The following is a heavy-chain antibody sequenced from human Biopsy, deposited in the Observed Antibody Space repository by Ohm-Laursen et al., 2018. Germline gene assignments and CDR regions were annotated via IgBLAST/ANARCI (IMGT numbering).Heavy chain of an antibody. J-gene: IGHJ4*02. CDR3: ARWETTLGRSLDS. D-gene: IGHD1-26*01. Sequence: SSANVSCKASGYTFTSHDINWVRQATGQGLEWMGWMSPNTGNTVYAQRFQDRVTMTSDTSTGTAYMELTSLTSHDTAVYFCARWETTLGRSLDSWGQGTLVAVSS. V-gene: IGHV1-8*01. CDR2: MSPNTGNT. CDR1: GYTFTSHD.